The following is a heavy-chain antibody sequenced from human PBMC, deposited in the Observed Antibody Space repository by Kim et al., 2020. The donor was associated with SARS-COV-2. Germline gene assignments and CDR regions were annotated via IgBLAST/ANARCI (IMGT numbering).Heavy chain of an antibody. CDR1: GFTFRDYA. Sequence: GGSLRLSCAASGFTFRDYAMHWVRQSPGKGLEWISTINWENGKIVYADSVRGRFSISRDNARSSLSLRMNSLRVEDTAVYYCAKDIYCRSSWYCDLWRRGTQLTVPS. J-gene: IGHJ2*01. D-gene: IGHD2-15*01. CDR2: INWENGKI. V-gene: IGHV3-9*01. CDR3: AKDIYCRSSWYCDL.